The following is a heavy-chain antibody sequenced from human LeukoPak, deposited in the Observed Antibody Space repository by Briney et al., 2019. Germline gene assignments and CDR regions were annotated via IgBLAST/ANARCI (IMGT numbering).Heavy chain of an antibody. D-gene: IGHD7-27*01. CDR2: IYSGGST. Sequence: GGSLRLSCAASGFTVSSNYMSWVRQAPGKGLEWVSVIYSGGSTYYADSVKGRFTISRDNSKNTLYLQMNSLRAEDTAVYYCARSWGSRAFDIWGPGTMVTVSS. V-gene: IGHV3-53*01. CDR3: ARSWGSRAFDI. CDR1: GFTVSSNY. J-gene: IGHJ3*02.